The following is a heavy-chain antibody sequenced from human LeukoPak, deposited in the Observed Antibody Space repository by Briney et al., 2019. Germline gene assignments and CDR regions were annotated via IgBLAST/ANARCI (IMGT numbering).Heavy chain of an antibody. V-gene: IGHV3-74*01. D-gene: IGHD3-3*01. CDR1: GFTFSSYW. J-gene: IGHJ3*02. CDR2: ISSGGSTT. Sequence: PGGSLRLSCAASGFTFSSYWMHWVRQAPGKGLVWVSRISSGGSTTRYADSVKGRFTISRDNAKNTLYLQMNSLRAEDTAVYCCVRYEDDAFDIWGRGTRVTVSS. CDR3: VRYEDDAFDI.